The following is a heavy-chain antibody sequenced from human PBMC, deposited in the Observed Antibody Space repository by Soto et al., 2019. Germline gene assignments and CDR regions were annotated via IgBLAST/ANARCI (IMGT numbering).Heavy chain of an antibody. D-gene: IGHD4-17*01. CDR1: GYTLNEVA. CDR2: FDPDEAET. Sequence: ASVKVSCKVSGYTLNEVAMHWVRQAPGKGLEWLGGFDPDEAETIYAQHFQGRVTMTEDTSTDTVYMELSSLRSEDTALYFCTTYRGDYNFDHWGQGTLVTVSS. CDR3: TTYRGDYNFDH. V-gene: IGHV1-24*01. J-gene: IGHJ5*02.